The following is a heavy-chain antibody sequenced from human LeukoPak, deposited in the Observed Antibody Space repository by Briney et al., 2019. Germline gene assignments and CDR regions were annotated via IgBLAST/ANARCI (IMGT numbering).Heavy chain of an antibody. CDR2: IYHSGST. V-gene: IGHV4-38-2*02. CDR3: ARLSGIYCDHGSCFNYFDS. D-gene: IGHD2-15*01. CDR1: GYSISSGYY. J-gene: IGHJ5*01. Sequence: PSETLSLTCTVSGYSISSGYYWGWIRQPPGKGLEWIGSIYHSGSTFYNPSLKSRVTISVDTSKNQFPLRLTSVTAADTAVYYCARLSGIYCDHGSCFNYFDSWGQGALVTVSS.